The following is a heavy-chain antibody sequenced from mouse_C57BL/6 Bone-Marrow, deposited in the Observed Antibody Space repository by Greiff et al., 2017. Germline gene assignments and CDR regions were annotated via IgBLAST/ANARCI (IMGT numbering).Heavy chain of an antibody. CDR1: GYSITSGYY. CDR2: ISYDGSN. J-gene: IGHJ4*01. D-gene: IGHD2-5*01. Sequence: VQLKESGPGLVKPSQSLSLTCSVTGYSITSGYYWNWIRQFPGNKLEWMGYISYDGSNNYNPSLKNRISITRDTSKNQFFLKLNSVTTEDTATYYCARETTIVNYYAMDYWGQGTSVTVSS. V-gene: IGHV3-6*01. CDR3: ARETTIVNYYAMDY.